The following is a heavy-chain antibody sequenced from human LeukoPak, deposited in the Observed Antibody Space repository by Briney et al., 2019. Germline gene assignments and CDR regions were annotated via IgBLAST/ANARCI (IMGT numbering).Heavy chain of an antibody. D-gene: IGHD5-12*01. J-gene: IGHJ5*02. V-gene: IGHV3-21*01. Sequence: GGSLRLSCTASGFTFSTYSMNWVRQAPGKGLGWVSSIRSSSTDIYYADLVRGRFTISRDNAKNSLYLQMNSLRAEDTAVYYCARDRSGSSNWFDPWGQGTLVTVSS. CDR3: ARDRSGSSNWFDP. CDR2: IRSSSTDI. CDR1: GFTFSTYS.